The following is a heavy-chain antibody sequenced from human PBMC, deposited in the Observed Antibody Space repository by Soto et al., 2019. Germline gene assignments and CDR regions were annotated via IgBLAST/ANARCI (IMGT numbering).Heavy chain of an antibody. Sequence: PGESLKISCKGSGYSFTSYWISWVRQMPGKGLEWMGRIDPSDSYTNYSPSFQGHVTISADKSISTAYLQWSSPKASDTAMYYCARHLVPYSSSCYAGYGMDVCGHETTVTVFS. CDR2: IDPSDSYT. CDR3: ARHLVPYSSSCYAGYGMDV. D-gene: IGHD6-13*01. J-gene: IGHJ6*02. V-gene: IGHV5-10-1*01. CDR1: GYSFTSYW.